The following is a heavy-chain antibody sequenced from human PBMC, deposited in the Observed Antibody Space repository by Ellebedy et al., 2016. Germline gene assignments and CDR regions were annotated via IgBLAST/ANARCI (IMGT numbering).Heavy chain of an antibody. CDR3: ARDSAISTAGQDGY. D-gene: IGHD5-18*01. V-gene: IGHV3-7*01. Sequence: GESLKISXVVSGFTFSKYWMSWVRQAPGKGPEWVANIKPDGSDKYYVDAVKGRFNISRDNAKNSMSLQMNSVRVEDTGVYYCARDSAISTAGQDGYWGQGTLVTVSS. J-gene: IGHJ4*02. CDR2: IKPDGSDK. CDR1: GFTFSKYW.